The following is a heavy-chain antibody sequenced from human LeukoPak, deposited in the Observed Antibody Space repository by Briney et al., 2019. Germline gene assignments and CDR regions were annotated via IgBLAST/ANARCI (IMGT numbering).Heavy chain of an antibody. Sequence: SETLSLTCTVPGGSISSDYWSWIRQPPGKGLEWIGYISYSGSTNYNPSLKSRVTISVDTSKNQFSLKLSSVTAADTAVYYCAKYVWGSYPTFEDYWGQGTLVTVSS. V-gene: IGHV4-59*01. J-gene: IGHJ4*02. D-gene: IGHD3-16*02. CDR2: ISYSGST. CDR3: AKYVWGSYPTFEDY. CDR1: GGSISSDY.